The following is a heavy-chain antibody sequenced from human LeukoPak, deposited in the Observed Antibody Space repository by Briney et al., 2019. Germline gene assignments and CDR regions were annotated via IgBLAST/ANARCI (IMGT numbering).Heavy chain of an antibody. J-gene: IGHJ4*02. CDR2: IYYTGST. CDR3: ARLTGYSNL. Sequence: KPSETLSLTCTVSGGSISSYYWGWIRQPPGEGLEWIGSIYYTGSTYYNPSLNSRVTISVDTSRTQFSLKLTSVTVADTAVYYCARLTGYSNLWGQGTLVIVSS. CDR1: GGSISSYY. D-gene: IGHD5-12*01. V-gene: IGHV4-39*01.